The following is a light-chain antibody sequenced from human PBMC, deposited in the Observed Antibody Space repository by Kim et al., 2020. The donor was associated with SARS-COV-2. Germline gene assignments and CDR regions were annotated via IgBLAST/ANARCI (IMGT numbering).Light chain of an antibody. V-gene: IGLV2-23*02. CDR2: EVN. CDR1: NSDVGTYNL. Sequence: QSALSQPASVSGSPGQSFTISCTGTNSDVGTYNLVSWYQQHPGKAPKLMIYEVNNRPSGVSDRFSGSKSGNTASLTISGLQAEDEADYYCSSYAGSGLGVFGGGTQLTVL. J-gene: IGLJ3*02. CDR3: SSYAGSGLGV.